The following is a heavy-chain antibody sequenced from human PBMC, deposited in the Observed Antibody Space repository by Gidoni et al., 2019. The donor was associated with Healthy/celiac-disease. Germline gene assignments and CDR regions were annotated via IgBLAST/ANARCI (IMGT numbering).Heavy chain of an antibody. CDR2: ISYDGSNK. V-gene: IGHV3-30*04. CDR1: GFTFRSYA. Sequence: QVQLVESGGGVVQPGRSLRLSCAASGFTFRSYAMHWVRQAPGKGLEWVAVISYDGSNKYYADSVKGRFTISRDNSKNTLYLQMNSLRAEDTAVYYCARDPSRSIVGAPFDYWGQGTLVTVSS. D-gene: IGHD1-26*01. CDR3: ARDPSRSIVGAPFDY. J-gene: IGHJ4*02.